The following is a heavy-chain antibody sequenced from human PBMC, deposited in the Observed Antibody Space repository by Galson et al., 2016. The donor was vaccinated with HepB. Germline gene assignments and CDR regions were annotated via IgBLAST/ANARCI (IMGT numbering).Heavy chain of an antibody. CDR2: LSYNGLNQ. CDR3: TKQVAEGGLGDT. V-gene: IGHV3-30*18. D-gene: IGHD2-15*01. J-gene: IGHJ5*02. Sequence: SLRLSCAASGFVFSNYGMHWVRQAPGKGLEWVAGLSYNGLNQHYPDSLMGRFTVSRDNSKSIMYLQMDSLRPDDTAVYYCTKQVAEGGLGDTWGQGTVVTVSP. CDR1: GFVFSNYG.